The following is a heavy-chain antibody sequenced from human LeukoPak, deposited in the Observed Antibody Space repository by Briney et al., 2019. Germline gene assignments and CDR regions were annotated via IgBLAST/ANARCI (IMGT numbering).Heavy chain of an antibody. CDR1: GVSFTDYF. J-gene: IGHJ6*02. CDR3: ARGRIAKIVVVHSFSYGMDV. Sequence: PSETPSLTCTVFGVSFTDYFWTWIRHSPGKGLEWIGEINDYTGDSKYNPSLNSRVSISLEKSKNQLFLELRSVTAADTAVYYCARGRIAKIVVVHSFSYGMDVWGQGTTVTVSS. D-gene: IGHD3-22*01. CDR2: INDYTGDS. V-gene: IGHV4-34*01.